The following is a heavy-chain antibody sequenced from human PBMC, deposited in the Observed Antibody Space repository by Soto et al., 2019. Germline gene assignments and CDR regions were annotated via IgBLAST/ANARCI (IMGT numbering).Heavy chain of an antibody. CDR1: GFSFINSG. V-gene: IGHV3-30*03. CDR2: ISFDGDK. D-gene: IGHD2-8*02. CDR3: ARDYARGWCQF. J-gene: IGHJ4*02. Sequence: GSLRLSCTASGFSFINSGIQWFRQTPGKGLEWVALISFDGDKYYVDSVKGRFTISRDNPTNTVYLQMNRLRPEDTGVYYCARDYARGWCQFWGQGTLVTVSS.